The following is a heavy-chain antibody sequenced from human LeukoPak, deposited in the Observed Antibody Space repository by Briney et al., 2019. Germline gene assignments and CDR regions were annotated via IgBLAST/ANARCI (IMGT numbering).Heavy chain of an antibody. V-gene: IGHV3-21*01. CDR1: GFTFSSYS. Sequence: PGGSLRLSCAASGFTFSSYSMNWVRQAPGKGLEWVSSISSSSSYIYYADSVEGRFTISRDNAKNSLYLQMNSLRAEDTAVYYCARAGTGYSSCWYIDYWGQGTLVTVSS. J-gene: IGHJ4*02. CDR3: ARAGTGYSSCWYIDY. CDR2: ISSSSSYI. D-gene: IGHD6-13*01.